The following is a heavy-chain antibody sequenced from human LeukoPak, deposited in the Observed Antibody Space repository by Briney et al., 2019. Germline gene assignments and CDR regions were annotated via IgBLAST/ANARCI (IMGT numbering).Heavy chain of an antibody. CDR2: TYTSGSI. D-gene: IGHD3-10*01. CDR1: GCSINNYY. J-gene: IGHJ4*02. CDR3: VRGGYYYGPSD. Sequence: SETLSLTCNVSGCSINNYYWSWIRQPAGKGLEWIGRTYTSGSINYNPSLKSRVTMSVDTSKNQFSLKLSSVTAADTAVYYCVRGGYYYGPSDWGQGTLVTVSS. V-gene: IGHV4-4*07.